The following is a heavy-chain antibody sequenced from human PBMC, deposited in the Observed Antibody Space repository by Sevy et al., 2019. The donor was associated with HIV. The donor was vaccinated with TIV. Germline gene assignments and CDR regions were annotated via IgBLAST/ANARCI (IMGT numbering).Heavy chain of an antibody. CDR3: ERRPDFGVIIPTGVLDV. CDR2: ISGSGDST. Sequence: GGCLRLSCVASGFTFNSYAMTWVRQAPGKGPQWLSVISGSGDSTYYADSVQGRVTISRDNSKNTMHLHMNSLRVEDTATYYSERRPDFGVIIPTGVLDVWGQGTTVTVSS. CDR1: GFTFNSYA. V-gene: IGHV3-23*01. J-gene: IGHJ6*02. D-gene: IGHD3-3*01.